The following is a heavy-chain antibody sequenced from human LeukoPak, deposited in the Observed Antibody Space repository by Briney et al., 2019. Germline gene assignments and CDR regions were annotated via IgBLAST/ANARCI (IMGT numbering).Heavy chain of an antibody. Sequence: SETLSLTCTVSGGSIGSYYWSWIRQPPGEGLEWIGYIYYIGSTNYNPSLSSRVIISVDTSKNQFSLNLSSVTAADTAVYYCAAFKQWLVILDYWGQGTLVTVSS. J-gene: IGHJ4*02. CDR3: AAFKQWLVILDY. CDR2: IYYIGST. D-gene: IGHD6-19*01. CDR1: GGSIGSYY. V-gene: IGHV4-59*08.